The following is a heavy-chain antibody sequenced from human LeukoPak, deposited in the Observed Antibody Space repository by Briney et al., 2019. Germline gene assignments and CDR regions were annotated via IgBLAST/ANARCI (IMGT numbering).Heavy chain of an antibody. CDR3: ARVSLTARTEFDY. CDR1: GYTFTSYG. V-gene: IGHV1-18*01. CDR2: ISVYSGNT. J-gene: IGHJ4*02. D-gene: IGHD6-6*01. Sequence: ASVTVSCTASGYTFTSYGISWVRQAPGQGLEWIGRISVYSGNTDYVQNFQGRVTMSTDTSTSTAYMELRSLRSDDTAVYYCARVSLTARTEFDYWGQGTLVTVSS.